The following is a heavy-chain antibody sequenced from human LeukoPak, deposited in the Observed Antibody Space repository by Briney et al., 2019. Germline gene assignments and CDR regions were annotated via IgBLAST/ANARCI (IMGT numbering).Heavy chain of an antibody. Sequence: SQTLSLTCTVSGVSISSGDYYWRWIRQPPGRGLEWIGYIYYSGSTYYNPSLKSRVTISVDTSKNQFSLKLSSVTAADTAVYYCARVGYGDYVRWYFDLWGRGTLVTVSS. CDR1: GVSISSGDYY. D-gene: IGHD4-17*01. CDR3: ARVGYGDYVRWYFDL. V-gene: IGHV4-30-4*01. J-gene: IGHJ2*01. CDR2: IYYSGST.